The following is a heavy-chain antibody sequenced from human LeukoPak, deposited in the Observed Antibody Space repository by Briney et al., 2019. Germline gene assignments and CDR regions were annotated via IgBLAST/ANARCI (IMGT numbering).Heavy chain of an antibody. CDR3: AKDLDCSGGTCHKAFDC. J-gene: IGHJ4*02. V-gene: IGHV3-30*02. Sequence: GGSLRLSCVASGFALSTYGMHWVRQAPGKGLEWVAFIRYDGSDKFYGDSVKGRFTTSRDNSKNTLYLQMSRLRVEDTAVYYCAKDLDCSGGTCHKAFDCWGQGTLVTVSS. CDR2: IRYDGSDK. D-gene: IGHD2-15*01. CDR1: GFALSTYG.